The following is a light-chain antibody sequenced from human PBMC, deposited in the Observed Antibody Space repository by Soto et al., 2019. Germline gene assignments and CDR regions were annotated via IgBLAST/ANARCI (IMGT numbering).Light chain of an antibody. CDR2: AAS. J-gene: IGKJ4*01. Sequence: DIQLTQSPSSRSASAGEGITITCLASQSISSYLNWYQQKPGKAPKVLIYAASSLQSGVPSRFSGIGSGTDFTLSISSLQPEDFATYYCQQSYSGPLTFGGGTKVDIK. CDR3: QQSYSGPLT. V-gene: IGKV1-39*01. CDR1: QSISSY.